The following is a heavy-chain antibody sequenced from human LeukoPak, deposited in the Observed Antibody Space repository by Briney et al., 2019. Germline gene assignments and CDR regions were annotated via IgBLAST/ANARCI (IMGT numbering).Heavy chain of an antibody. J-gene: IGHJ2*01. CDR2: IYTGGST. D-gene: IGHD6-13*01. CDR1: GGSISSYD. Sequence: AETLSLTGTVSGGSISSYDWSWIRQPAGKGLEWIGRIYTGGSTNYKPSLKSRVSMSVDTAKKQFSLKLSSVTAADTAVYYCARVSRSWYQDWYFDLWGRGAVVTVSS. V-gene: IGHV4-4*07. CDR3: ARVSRSWYQDWYFDL.